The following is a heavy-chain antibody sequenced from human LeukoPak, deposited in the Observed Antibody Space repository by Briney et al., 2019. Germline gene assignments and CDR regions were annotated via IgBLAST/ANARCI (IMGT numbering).Heavy chain of an antibody. D-gene: IGHD5-12*01. Sequence: GGSLRLSCAASGFTFSNAWMSWVRQAPGKGQEWVGRIKSKTDGGTTDYAAPVKGRFTISRDDSKNTLYLQMNSLRAEDTAVYFCARVPIGGYHLDHWGQGTLVTVSS. CDR2: IKSKTDGGTT. J-gene: IGHJ4*02. CDR3: ARVPIGGYHLDH. V-gene: IGHV3-15*05. CDR1: GFTFSNAW.